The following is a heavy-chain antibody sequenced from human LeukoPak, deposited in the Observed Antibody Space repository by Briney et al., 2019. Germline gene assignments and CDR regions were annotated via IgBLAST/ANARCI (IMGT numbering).Heavy chain of an antibody. CDR2: IYYSGST. D-gene: IGHD6-13*01. CDR1: GGSISSSSYY. Sequence: SETLSLTCTVSGGSISSSSYYWGWIRQPPGKGLEWIGRIYYSGSTYYNPSLKRRVTISVDTSKNQFSLKLSSVTAADTAVYYCARVVVAAGTTYWGQGTLVTVSS. J-gene: IGHJ4*02. V-gene: IGHV4-39*07. CDR3: ARVVVAAGTTY.